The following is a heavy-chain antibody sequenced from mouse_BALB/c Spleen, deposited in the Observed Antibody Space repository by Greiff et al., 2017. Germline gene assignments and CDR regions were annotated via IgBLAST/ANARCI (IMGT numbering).Heavy chain of an antibody. V-gene: IGHV5-4*02. Sequence: EVKVVESGGGLVKPGGSLKLSCAASGFTFSDYYMYWVRQTPEKRLEWVATISDGGSYTYYPDSVKGRFTISRDNAKNNLYLQMSSLKSEDTAMYYCARGLGYYGLDYWGQGTSVTVSS. CDR1: GFTFSDYY. D-gene: IGHD4-1*01. CDR3: ARGLGYYGLDY. J-gene: IGHJ4*01. CDR2: ISDGGSYT.